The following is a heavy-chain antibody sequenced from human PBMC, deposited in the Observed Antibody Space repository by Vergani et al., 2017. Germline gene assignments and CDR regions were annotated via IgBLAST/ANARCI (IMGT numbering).Heavy chain of an antibody. V-gene: IGHV4-39*01. CDR1: NDSVYSTIYY. CDR2: IFRSGST. J-gene: IGHJ4*02. D-gene: IGHD5-18*01. CDR3: ATLNTGMVPYYFDF. Sequence: QVQLQESGPGLVKPSETLSLTCTVSNDSVYSTIYYWAWIRQPPGKGLEWIGSIFRSGSTYYSPSLKSRVTISIDTSKNQFFLKFTSVTAADTAVYFCATLNTGMVPYYFDFWGQGILVTVSS.